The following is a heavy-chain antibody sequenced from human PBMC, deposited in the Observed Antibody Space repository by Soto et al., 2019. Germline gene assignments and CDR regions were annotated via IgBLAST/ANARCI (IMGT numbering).Heavy chain of an antibody. Sequence: AASVKVSCKASGYTFTSYYMHWVRQAPGQGLEWMGIINPSGGSTSYAQKFQGRVTMTRDTSTSTVYMELSSLRSEDTAVYYCARGRHAAAAGTRGWFDPWGQGTLVTVSS. V-gene: IGHV1-46*01. CDR3: ARGRHAAAAGTRGWFDP. J-gene: IGHJ5*02. CDR2: INPSGGST. D-gene: IGHD6-13*01. CDR1: GYTFTSYY.